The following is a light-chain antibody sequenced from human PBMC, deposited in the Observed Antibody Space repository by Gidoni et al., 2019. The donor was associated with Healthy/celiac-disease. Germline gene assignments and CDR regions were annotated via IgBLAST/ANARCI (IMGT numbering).Light chain of an antibody. J-gene: IGKJ4*01. CDR2: AAS. CDR1: QGISSY. Sequence: DIQLTQSPSFLSASVGDRVTITCRASQGISSYLAWYQQKPGKAPKLLIYAASTLQSGVPSRFSGSGSGTEFTLTISSLQTEDFATYYCQQLNSDPPFGGGTKVEIK. CDR3: QQLNSDPP. V-gene: IGKV1-9*01.